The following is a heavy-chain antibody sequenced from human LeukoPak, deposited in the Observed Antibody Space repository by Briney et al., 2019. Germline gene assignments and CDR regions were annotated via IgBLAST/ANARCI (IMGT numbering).Heavy chain of an antibody. J-gene: IGHJ4*02. V-gene: IGHV3-23*01. D-gene: IGHD2-15*01. Sequence: GGSLRLSCAASGFTFSSHAMSRVRQAPGKGLEWVSSISGTGGSTSYADSVKGRFTISRDNSKNTLYVEMNSLRAEDTAVYYCASRSYSGRQLNFYFDSWGQGILVTVSA. CDR3: ASRSYSGRQLNFYFDS. CDR2: ISGTGGST. CDR1: GFTFSSHA.